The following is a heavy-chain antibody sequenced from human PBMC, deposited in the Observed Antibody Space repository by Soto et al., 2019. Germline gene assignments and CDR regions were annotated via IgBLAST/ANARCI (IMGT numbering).Heavy chain of an antibody. CDR1: GGSISSGDYY. J-gene: IGHJ5*02. Sequence: QVQLQESGPGLVKPSQTLSLTCTVSGGSISSGDYYWSWIRQPPGKGLEWIGYIYYSGSTYYNPSLKSRVTISVDTSKNQFSLKLSSVTAADTAVYYCARAWYNWNYGEYNWFDPWGQGTLVTVSS. D-gene: IGHD1-7*01. CDR2: IYYSGST. CDR3: ARAWYNWNYGEYNWFDP. V-gene: IGHV4-30-4*01.